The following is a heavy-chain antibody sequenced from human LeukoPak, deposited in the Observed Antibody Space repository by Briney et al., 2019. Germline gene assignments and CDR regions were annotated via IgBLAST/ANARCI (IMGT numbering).Heavy chain of an antibody. CDR1: GGSISSYY. CDR3: AGSIQPYFDY. CDR2: IYYSGST. V-gene: IGHV4-59*01. Sequence: SETLSLTCTVSGGSISSYYWSWIRQPPGKGLEWIGYIYYSGSTNYNPSLKSRVTISVDTSKNQFSLKLSSVTAADTAVYYCAGSIQPYFDYWGQGTLVTVSS. D-gene: IGHD3-3*02. J-gene: IGHJ4*02.